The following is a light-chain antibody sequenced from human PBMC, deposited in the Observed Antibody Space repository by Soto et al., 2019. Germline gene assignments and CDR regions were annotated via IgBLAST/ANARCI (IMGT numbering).Light chain of an antibody. CDR2: AAS. CDR3: LRHNDYPIT. J-gene: IGKJ5*01. V-gene: IGKV1-17*01. Sequence: DVQMPQSPSSLAASVGDRVTITCRASQGIGNGLSWFQQKPGKAPKRLIYAASTLQSGVPSRFSGSGSGTEFTLPISSLQPEDFATYYCLRHNDYPITFGQGTRLEIK. CDR1: QGIGNG.